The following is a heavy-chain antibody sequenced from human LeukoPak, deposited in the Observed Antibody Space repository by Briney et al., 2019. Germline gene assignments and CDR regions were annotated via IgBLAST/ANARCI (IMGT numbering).Heavy chain of an antibody. D-gene: IGHD3-10*01. V-gene: IGHV1-2*02. J-gene: IGHJ6*02. CDR3: ARPRYYHGSGSYYLDV. CDR2: INPNSGGT. CDR1: GYTFTGYY. Sequence: ASVKVSCKASGYTFTGYYMHWVRQAPGQGLEWMGWINPNSGGTNYAQKFQGRVTMTRDTSISTAYMELSRLRSDDTAVYYCARPRYYHGSGSYYLDVWGQGTTVTVSS.